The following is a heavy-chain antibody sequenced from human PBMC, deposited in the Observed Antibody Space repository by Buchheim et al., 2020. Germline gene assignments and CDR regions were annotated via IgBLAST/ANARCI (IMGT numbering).Heavy chain of an antibody. CDR2: IQSSGST. Sequence: QVQLQESGPGLVKPTQTLSLTCTVSGGSISSGRNYWSWIRQSAGKGLEWIGRIQSSGSTNYNPSLKSRVSISLDTSKSQFFLTLSYVTAADTAVYYCVRGILSGVNYYGIDVWGQGTT. D-gene: IGHD2/OR15-2a*01. CDR3: VRGILSGVNYYGIDV. V-gene: IGHV4-61*02. J-gene: IGHJ6*02. CDR1: GGSISSGRNY.